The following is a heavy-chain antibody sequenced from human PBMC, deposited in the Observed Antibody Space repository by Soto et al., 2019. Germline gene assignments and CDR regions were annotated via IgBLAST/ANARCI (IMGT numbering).Heavy chain of an antibody. CDR3: ARYSGTTGSFYYYYGMDV. CDR1: GGTFSSYA. J-gene: IGHJ6*02. CDR2: IIPIFGTA. V-gene: IGHV1-69*06. D-gene: IGHD1-26*01. Sequence: RASVKVSCKASGGTFSSYAISWVRQAPGQGLEWMGGIIPIFGTANYAQKFQGRVTITADKSTSTAYMELSSLRSEDTAVYYCARYSGTTGSFYYYYGMDVWGQGTTVTVSS.